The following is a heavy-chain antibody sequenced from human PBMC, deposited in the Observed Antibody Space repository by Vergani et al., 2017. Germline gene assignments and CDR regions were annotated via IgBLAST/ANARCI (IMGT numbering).Heavy chain of an antibody. CDR1: GFTFNQYC. J-gene: IGHJ5*02. D-gene: IGHD1-14*01. V-gene: IGHV3-33*01. CDR3: ARDLRLLYNRFDP. CDR2: TWYDGNNK. Sequence: QVQLVESGGGVVQPGRSLRLSCAASGFTFNQYCMHWVRQAPGKGPEWVAVTWYDGNNKQYADSVKGRFTISRDNSKSTMYLQMNSLRDEDTGVYYCARDLRLLYNRFDPWGQGTLVTVSS.